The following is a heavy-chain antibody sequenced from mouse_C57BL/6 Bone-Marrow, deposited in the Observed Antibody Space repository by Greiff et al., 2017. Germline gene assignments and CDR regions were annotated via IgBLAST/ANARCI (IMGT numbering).Heavy chain of an antibody. D-gene: IGHD4-1*01. CDR3: ASGGWDGRRAWFAY. CDR1: GYTFTGYW. Sequence: QVQLKQSGAELMKPGASVKLSCKATGYTFTGYWIEWVKQRPGHGLEWIGEILPGSGSTNYNEKFKGKATFTADTSSNTAYMQLSSLTTEDSAIYYCASGGWDGRRAWFAYWGQGTLVTVSA. J-gene: IGHJ3*01. CDR2: ILPGSGST. V-gene: IGHV1-9*01.